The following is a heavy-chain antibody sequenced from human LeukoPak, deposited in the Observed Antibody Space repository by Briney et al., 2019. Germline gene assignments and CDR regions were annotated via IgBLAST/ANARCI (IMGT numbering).Heavy chain of an antibody. CDR1: GFTFSNAW. D-gene: IGHD2-15*01. CDR3: TTDLVVVAANSY. V-gene: IGHV3-15*01. Sequence: GGSLRLSCAASGFTFSNAWMSWVRQAPGKGLEWVGRIKSKTDGGTTDYAAPVKGRFTISRDDSKNTLYLQMNSLKTEDTAVYYCTTDLVVVAANSYWGQETLVTVSS. J-gene: IGHJ4*02. CDR2: IKSKTDGGTT.